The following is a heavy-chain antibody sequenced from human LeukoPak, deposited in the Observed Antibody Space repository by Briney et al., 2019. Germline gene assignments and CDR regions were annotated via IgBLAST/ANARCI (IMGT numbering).Heavy chain of an antibody. V-gene: IGHV4-59*01. CDR3: ARTFSGSYYYYGMDV. J-gene: IGHJ6*02. CDR2: IYYSGTT. D-gene: IGHD1-26*01. Sequence: PSETLSLTRTVSGGSISSYYWSWIRQPPGKGLDWIGYIYYSGTTNYNPSLKSRVTISVDTSKNQFSLKLSSVTAADTAVYYCARTFSGSYYYYGMDVWGQGTTVTVSS. CDR1: GGSISSYY.